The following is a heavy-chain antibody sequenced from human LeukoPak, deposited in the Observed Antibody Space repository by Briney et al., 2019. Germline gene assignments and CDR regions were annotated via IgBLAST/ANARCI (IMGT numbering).Heavy chain of an antibody. J-gene: IGHJ4*02. CDR2: IYSGGTT. CDR3: AKDLAGSGSYSFDY. CDR1: GFTVSSNY. V-gene: IGHV3-53*01. D-gene: IGHD1-26*01. Sequence: GGSLRLSCAASGFTVSSNYMSWVRQAPGKGLEWVSVIYSGGTTYCADSVKGRFTISRDNSKNTVFLQMNSLRVEDTAVYYCAKDLAGSGSYSFDYWGQGTLVTVSS.